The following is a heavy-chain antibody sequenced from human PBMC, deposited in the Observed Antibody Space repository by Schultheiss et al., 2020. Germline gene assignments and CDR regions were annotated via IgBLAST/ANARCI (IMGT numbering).Heavy chain of an antibody. CDR3: AKDTPPSYYGMDV. V-gene: IGHV3-7*03. J-gene: IGHJ6*04. CDR2: IKQDGSEK. Sequence: GGSLRLSCAASGFTFSSYWMSWVRQAPGKGLEWVANIKQDGSEKYYVDSVKGRFTISRDNAKNSLYLQMNSLRAEDTALYYCAKDTPPSYYGMDVWGKGTTVTVSS. CDR1: GFTFSSYW.